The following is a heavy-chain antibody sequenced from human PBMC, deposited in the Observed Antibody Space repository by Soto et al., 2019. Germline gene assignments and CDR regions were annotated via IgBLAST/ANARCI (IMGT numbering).Heavy chain of an antibody. D-gene: IGHD2-8*02. Sequence: EMQLVESGGGLVQPGGSLRLSCAASGFTFSSYEMHWVRQAPGKGLEWISYISSTGSGTLYADSVRSRFTMSRDKTKNSVSLQISRLRAEDTAVYYCVRDLHEPLATDALRVANWGQGTNVTVAS. V-gene: IGHV3-48*03. CDR1: GFTFSSYE. CDR3: VRDLHEPLATDALRVAN. J-gene: IGHJ4*02. CDR2: ISSTGSGT.